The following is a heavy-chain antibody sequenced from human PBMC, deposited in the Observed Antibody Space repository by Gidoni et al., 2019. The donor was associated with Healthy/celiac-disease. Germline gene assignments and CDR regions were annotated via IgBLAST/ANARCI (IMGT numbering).Heavy chain of an antibody. CDR1: GFTFSSYG. CDR2: IWYDGSNK. J-gene: IGHJ6*02. Sequence: QVQLVESGGGVVQPGRSLRLSCAASGFTFSSYGMHWVRQAPGKGLGWVAVIWYDGSNKYYADSVKGRFTISRDNSKNTLYLQMNSLRAEDTAVYYCARDQVGYGDYGDYGMDVWGQGTTVTVSS. D-gene: IGHD4-17*01. CDR3: ARDQVGYGDYGDYGMDV. V-gene: IGHV3-33*01.